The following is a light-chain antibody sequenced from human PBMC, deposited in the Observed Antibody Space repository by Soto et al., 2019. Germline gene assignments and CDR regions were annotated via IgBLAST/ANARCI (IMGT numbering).Light chain of an antibody. Sequence: DIQMTQYPSSLSASVGDRVTITCRASQSISSYLNWYQQTPGKAPQLLIYAASTLQSWGPSRFSGSGSGTDFTLTTSSLHPEDFATYYCQQSYSTPRTFGQGTKVEIK. J-gene: IGKJ1*01. CDR1: QSISSY. CDR2: AAS. CDR3: QQSYSTPRT. V-gene: IGKV1-39*01.